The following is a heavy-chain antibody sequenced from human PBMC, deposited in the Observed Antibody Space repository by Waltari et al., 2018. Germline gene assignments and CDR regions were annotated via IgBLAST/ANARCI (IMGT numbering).Heavy chain of an antibody. CDR3: ARDRRRDIVAEGTAKNYYYYMDV. D-gene: IGHD2-15*01. Sequence: QVQLQQWGAGLLKPSETLSLTCAVYGGSFSGYYWSWIRQPPGKGLEWIGEINHSGSTNYNPSLKSRVTISVDTSKNQFSLKLGSVTAADTAVYYCARDRRRDIVAEGTAKNYYYYMDVWGKGTTVTVSS. V-gene: IGHV4-34*01. CDR1: GGSFSGYY. CDR2: INHSGST. J-gene: IGHJ6*03.